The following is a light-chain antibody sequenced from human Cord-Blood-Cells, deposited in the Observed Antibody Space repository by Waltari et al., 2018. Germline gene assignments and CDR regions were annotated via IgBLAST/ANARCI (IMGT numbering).Light chain of an antibody. V-gene: IGKV1-6*01. J-gene: IGKJ3*01. Sequence: ALQMTQSPSSLSASVGDRVTITCRASQGIRNDLGWYQQKPGKAPKLLIYAASSLQSGVPSRCSGSGSGTDFTLTISSLQPEDFATYYCLQDYNYPFTFGPGTKVDIK. CDR3: LQDYNYPFT. CDR1: QGIRND. CDR2: AAS.